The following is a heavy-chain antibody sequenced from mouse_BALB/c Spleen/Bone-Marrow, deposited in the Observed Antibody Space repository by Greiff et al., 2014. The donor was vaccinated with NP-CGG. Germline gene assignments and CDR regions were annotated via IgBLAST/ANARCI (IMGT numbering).Heavy chain of an antibody. Sequence: EVQLVESGPELVKPGASMKISCKASGYSFTGYTMNWVKQSHGKSLEWIGLINPYNGGTSYNQKFKGKATLTVGKSSNTAYMELLSLTSEDSAVYYCTRMDGNYLYYYAMDYWGQGTSVTVSS. CDR1: GYSFTGYT. J-gene: IGHJ4*01. CDR3: TRMDGNYLYYYAMDY. D-gene: IGHD2-1*01. V-gene: IGHV1-18*01. CDR2: INPYNGGT.